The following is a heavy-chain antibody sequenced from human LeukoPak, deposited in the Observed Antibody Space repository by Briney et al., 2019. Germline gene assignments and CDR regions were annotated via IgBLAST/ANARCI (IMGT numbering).Heavy chain of an antibody. V-gene: IGHV1-2*06. D-gene: IGHD2-8*01. CDR2: INPNSGGT. CDR1: GYTFTGYY. CDR3: ARDRSLIIKDYCYYGMDV. Sequence: ASVKVSCKASGYTFTGYYMHWVRQAPGQGLEWMGRINPNSGGTNYAQKFQGRVTMTRDTSISTAYMELSRLRSDDTAVYYCARDRSLIIKDYCYYGMDVWGQGTTVTVSS. J-gene: IGHJ6*02.